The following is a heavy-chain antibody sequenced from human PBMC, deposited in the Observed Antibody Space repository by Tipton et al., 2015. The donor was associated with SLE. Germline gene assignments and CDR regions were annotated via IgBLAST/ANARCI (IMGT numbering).Heavy chain of an antibody. Sequence: TLSLTCTVSGGSISSYYWSWIRQPPGKGLEWIGYIYYSGSTNYNPSLKSRVTISVDTSKNQFSLKLSSVTPADTAVYYCARADSIQVYFQHWGQGTLVTVSS. CDR2: IYYSGST. CDR1: GGSISSYY. J-gene: IGHJ1*01. V-gene: IGHV4-59*01. CDR3: ARADSIQVYFQH. D-gene: IGHD3-3*02.